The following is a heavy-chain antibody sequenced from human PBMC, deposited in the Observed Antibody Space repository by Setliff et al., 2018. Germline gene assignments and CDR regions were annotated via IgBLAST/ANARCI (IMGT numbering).Heavy chain of an antibody. D-gene: IGHD6-13*01. CDR1: GYSFTGYY. CDR3: ARGGMAAAGRKGVFEY. CDR2: IHTGGGSA. V-gene: IGHV1-46*01. Sequence: ASVTVSCKASGYSFTGYYMHWVRQAPGQGLEWMGIIHTGGGSASYAQKFQGRVTMTSDTSTSTVYMEVNSVTSDDTAIYYCARGGMAAAGRKGVFEYWGQGTVVTVPQ. J-gene: IGHJ4*02.